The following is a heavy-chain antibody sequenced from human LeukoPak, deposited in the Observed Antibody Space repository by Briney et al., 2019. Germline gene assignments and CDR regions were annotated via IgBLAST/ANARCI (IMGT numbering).Heavy chain of an antibody. Sequence: PSETLSLTCTVSGGSISSSSYYWGWIRQPPGKGLEWIGSIYYSGSTYYNPSLKSRVTISVDTSKNQFSLKLSSVTAADTAVYYCASDIRVWGSYRYELWFDPWGQGTLVTVSS. CDR3: ASDIRVWGSYRYELWFDP. D-gene: IGHD3-16*02. CDR1: GGSISSSSYY. V-gene: IGHV4-39*07. J-gene: IGHJ5*02. CDR2: IYYSGST.